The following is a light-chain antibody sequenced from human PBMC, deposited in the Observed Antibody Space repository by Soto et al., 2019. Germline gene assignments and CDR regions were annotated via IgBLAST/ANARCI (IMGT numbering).Light chain of an antibody. V-gene: IGKV3-20*01. CDR3: QQYGSSLRT. J-gene: IGKJ1*01. CDR2: GAS. Sequence: EIVLTQSPGTLSLSPGERVTLSCRASQSVSSSYLAWYQQKPGQAPRLLIYGASSRATGIPDRFSGSGSGTDFTLTISRLEPEDFAVYYCQQYGSSLRTFGQGPKVEIK. CDR1: QSVSSSY.